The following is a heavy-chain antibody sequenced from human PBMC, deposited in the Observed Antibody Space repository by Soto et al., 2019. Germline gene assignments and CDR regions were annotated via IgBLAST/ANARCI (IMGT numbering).Heavy chain of an antibody. CDR3: AKEMAVATGEWFDP. CDR2: ISGSGGRT. V-gene: IGHV3-23*01. Sequence: GGSLRLSCAASGFTFSSYAMSWVRQAPGKGLEWVSAISGSGGRTYYADSVKGRFTISRDNPKNTLYLQMNSLRAEDTAVYYCAKEMAVATGEWFDPWGQGTLVTVSS. CDR1: GFTFSSYA. D-gene: IGHD6-19*01. J-gene: IGHJ5*02.